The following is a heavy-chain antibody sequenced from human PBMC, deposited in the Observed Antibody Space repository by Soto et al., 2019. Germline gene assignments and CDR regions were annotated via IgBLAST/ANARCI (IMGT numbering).Heavy chain of an antibody. D-gene: IGHD3-10*01. V-gene: IGHV3-30*03. Sequence: QVQLVESGGGVVQPGRSLRLSCAASGFTFSSHGMHWVRQAPGKGLEWVAVISYDGSKKYYADAVKGRFTTSRDNSTNTLYLQMNSLRTEDTAVYYCAVTTGSGGFDPWVQGTLVTVSS. J-gene: IGHJ5*02. CDR3: AVTTGSGGFDP. CDR1: GFTFSSHG. CDR2: ISYDGSKK.